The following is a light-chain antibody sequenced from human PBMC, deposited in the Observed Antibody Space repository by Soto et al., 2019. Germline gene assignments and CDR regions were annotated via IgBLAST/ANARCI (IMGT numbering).Light chain of an antibody. J-gene: IGLJ2*01. CDR2: EVN. CDR1: SRDVGNYNY. V-gene: IGLV2-8*01. Sequence: QSALTQPPSASGSPGQSVTISCTGTSRDVGNYNYVSWYQQHPGKAPKLIIYEVNKRPSGVPDRFSGSKSGNTASLTVSGLQAEDEADYFCNSYAGSNNLGFFGGGTKLTVL. CDR3: NSYAGSNNLGF.